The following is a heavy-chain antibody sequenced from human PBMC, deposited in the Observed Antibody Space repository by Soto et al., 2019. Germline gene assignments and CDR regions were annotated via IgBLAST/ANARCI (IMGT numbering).Heavy chain of an antibody. D-gene: IGHD2-21*01. CDR3: ARVGIGAIIPEEDAFHI. CDR1: GYTFTGYY. J-gene: IGHJ3*02. CDR2: ISPNSGDT. V-gene: IGHV1-2*02. Sequence: QVQLVQSGAEVKKPGASVKVSCKASGYTFTGYYMHWVRQAPGQGLEWMGWISPNSGDTNYAQKFQGRVTMTRDTSISTAYMDRSRQRSDDTAVYYCARVGIGAIIPEEDAFHIRGQGTLLT.